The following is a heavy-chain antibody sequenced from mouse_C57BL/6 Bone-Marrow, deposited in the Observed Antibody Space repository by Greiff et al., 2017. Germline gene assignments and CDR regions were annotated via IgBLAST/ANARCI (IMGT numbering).Heavy chain of an antibody. CDR2: IHPNSGST. V-gene: IGHV1-64*01. Sequence: VQLQQPGAELVKPGASVKLSCKASGYTFTSYWMHWVKQRPGQGLEWIGMIHPNSGSTNYNENFKSKATLTVDKSSSTAYMQLSSLTSEDSAVYYCAGGGSSVVAYWGQGTLVTVSA. D-gene: IGHD1-1*01. J-gene: IGHJ3*01. CDR3: AGGGSSVVAY. CDR1: GYTFTSYW.